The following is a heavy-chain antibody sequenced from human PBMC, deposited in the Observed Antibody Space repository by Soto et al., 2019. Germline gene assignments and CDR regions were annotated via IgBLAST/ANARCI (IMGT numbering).Heavy chain of an antibody. CDR3: ARRVREFYFDY. V-gene: IGHV4-31*03. D-gene: IGHD3-10*01. Sequence: SDTLYLTCTASGGSISRGVYYCTWIRQHPGKGLEFIGYIHYTGSTYYNPSLESRISISADTSKNQFSLRLSSVTAADTAVYYCARRVREFYFDYWGQGTLVTVSS. CDR2: IHYTGST. CDR1: GGSISRGVYY. J-gene: IGHJ4*02.